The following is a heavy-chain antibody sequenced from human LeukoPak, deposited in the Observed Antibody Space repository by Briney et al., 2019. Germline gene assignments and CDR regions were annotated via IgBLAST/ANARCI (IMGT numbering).Heavy chain of an antibody. CDR1: GFTFSSYA. Sequence: GGSLRLSGAAAGFTFSSYAMSWVRQAPGKGLEWVSGISGSGGSTYYADSVKGRFTISRDNSKNTMYLQMNSLRAEDTAAYYCAKESAYDSLTGYSDYWGQGTLVTVSS. V-gene: IGHV3-23*01. CDR2: ISGSGGST. J-gene: IGHJ4*02. CDR3: AKESAYDSLTGYSDY. D-gene: IGHD3-9*01.